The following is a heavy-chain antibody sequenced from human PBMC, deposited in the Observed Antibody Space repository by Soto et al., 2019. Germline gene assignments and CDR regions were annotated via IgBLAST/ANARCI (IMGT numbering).Heavy chain of an antibody. CDR3: ARNGDFWSGQNWFDP. CDR2: INHSGST. Sequence: SETLSLTCAVYGGSFSGYYWSWIRQPPGKGLEWIGEINHSGSTNYNPSLKSRVTISVDTSKNQFSLKLSSVTAADTAVYYCARNGDFWSGQNWFDPWGQGTLVTVSS. D-gene: IGHD3-3*01. J-gene: IGHJ5*02. CDR1: GGSFSGYY. V-gene: IGHV4-34*01.